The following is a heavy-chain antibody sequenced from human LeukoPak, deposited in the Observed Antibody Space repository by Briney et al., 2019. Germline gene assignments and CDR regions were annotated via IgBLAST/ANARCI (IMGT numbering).Heavy chain of an antibody. CDR2: ISGSGGST. V-gene: IGHV3-23*01. J-gene: IGHJ4*02. Sequence: PSGGSLRLSCAASGFTFSSYAMSWVRQAPGKGLEWVSAISGSGGSTYYADSVKGRFTISRDNSKNTLYLQMNSLRAEDTAVYYCAKDRRSGRYIDYWGQGTLVTVSS. CDR1: GFTFSSYA. CDR3: AKDRRSGRYIDY. D-gene: IGHD3-10*01.